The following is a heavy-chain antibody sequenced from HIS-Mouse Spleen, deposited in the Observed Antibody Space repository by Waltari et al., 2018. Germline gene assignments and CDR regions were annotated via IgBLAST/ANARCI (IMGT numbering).Heavy chain of an antibody. Sequence: QVQLVESGGGVVQPGRSLRLSCAASGFTFSSYAMHWVRQAPGKGLEGGAVISYDGSNKYYADSVKGRFTISRDNSKNTLYLQMNSLRAEDTAVYYCAREGVAVAGYYFDYWGQGTLVTVSS. V-gene: IGHV3-30*04. CDR1: GFTFSSYA. CDR2: ISYDGSNK. D-gene: IGHD6-19*01. J-gene: IGHJ4*02. CDR3: AREGVAVAGYYFDY.